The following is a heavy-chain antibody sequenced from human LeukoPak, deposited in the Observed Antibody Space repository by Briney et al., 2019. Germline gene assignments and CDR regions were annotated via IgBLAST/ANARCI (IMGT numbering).Heavy chain of an antibody. Sequence: SVKVSCKASGGTFSSYAISWVRQAPGQGLEWMGRIIPIFGAANYAQKFQGRVTITTDESTSTAYMELSSLRSEDTAVYYCARESVPPYCGGDCCLDYWGQGTLVTVSS. D-gene: IGHD2-21*02. J-gene: IGHJ4*02. CDR2: IIPIFGAA. CDR1: GGTFSSYA. CDR3: ARESVPPYCGGDCCLDY. V-gene: IGHV1-69*05.